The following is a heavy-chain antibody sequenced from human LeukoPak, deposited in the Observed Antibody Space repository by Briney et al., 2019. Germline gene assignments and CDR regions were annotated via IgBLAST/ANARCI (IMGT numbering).Heavy chain of an antibody. CDR3: ARGGRGYCSGGSCYDWFDP. Sequence: ASVKVSCKASGYTFTSYYMHWVRQAPGQGLEWMGIINPSGGSTSYAQKFQGRVTMTRDMSTSTVYMELSSLRSEDTAVYYCARGGRGYCSGGSCYDWFDPWGQGTLVTVSS. J-gene: IGHJ5*02. CDR2: INPSGGST. V-gene: IGHV1-46*01. D-gene: IGHD2-15*01. CDR1: GYTFTSYY.